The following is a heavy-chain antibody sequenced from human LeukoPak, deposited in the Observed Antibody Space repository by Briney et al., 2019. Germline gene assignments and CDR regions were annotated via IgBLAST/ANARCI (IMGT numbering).Heavy chain of an antibody. Sequence: GGSLRLSCAASGFTFSSYAVSWVRQAPGKGLEWVSAISGSGGTTSYADSVKGRLTISRGNSKNTLYLQLNSLRAEDTAVYYRAKDWDIVVVPAAHFDYWGQGTLVTVSS. CDR2: ISGSGGTT. CDR1: GFTFSSYA. J-gene: IGHJ4*02. V-gene: IGHV3-23*01. CDR3: AKDWDIVVVPAAHFDY. D-gene: IGHD2-2*01.